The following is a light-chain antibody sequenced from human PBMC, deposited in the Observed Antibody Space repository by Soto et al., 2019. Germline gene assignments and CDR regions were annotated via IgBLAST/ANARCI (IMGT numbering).Light chain of an antibody. CDR3: QRYNNWPLT. V-gene: IGKV3D-15*01. Sequence: EIVLTQSPGTLSLSPGERVTLSCRASQNVRRNYLAWYQQKPGQAPRLLIYDASNRATGIPARFSGSRSGTEFTLTINSLPSEDFEVYYCQRYNNWPLTFGGGTKVDIK. J-gene: IGKJ4*01. CDR1: QNVRRN. CDR2: DAS.